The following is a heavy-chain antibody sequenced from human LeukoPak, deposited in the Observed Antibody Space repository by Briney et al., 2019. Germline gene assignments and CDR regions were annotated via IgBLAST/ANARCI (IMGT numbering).Heavy chain of an antibody. Sequence: ASVKVSCKASGYTFTGYYVNWVRQAPGQGLEWMGRINPNSGGTKYAQKFQGRVTMTRDTSISTAYMELSRLRSDDTAVYYCAREDSNPNYYYYYGMDVWGQGTTVTVSS. CDR3: AREDSNPNYYYYYGMDV. J-gene: IGHJ6*02. D-gene: IGHD4-11*01. V-gene: IGHV1-2*06. CDR1: GYTFTGYY. CDR2: INPNSGGT.